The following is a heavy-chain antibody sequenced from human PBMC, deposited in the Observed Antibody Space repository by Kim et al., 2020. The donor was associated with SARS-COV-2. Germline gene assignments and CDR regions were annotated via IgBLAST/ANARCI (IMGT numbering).Heavy chain of an antibody. CDR2: IDPSDSYT. CDR1: GYSFTSYW. CDR3: ARHTPWNMVRGVIITRAGGWYFDL. Sequence: GESLKISCKGSGYSFTSYWISWVRQMPGKGLEWMGRIDPSDSYTNYSPSFQGHVTISADKSISTAYLQWSSLKASDTAMYYCARHTPWNMVRGVIITRAGGWYFDLWGRGTLVTVSS. D-gene: IGHD3-10*01. J-gene: IGHJ2*01. V-gene: IGHV5-10-1*01.